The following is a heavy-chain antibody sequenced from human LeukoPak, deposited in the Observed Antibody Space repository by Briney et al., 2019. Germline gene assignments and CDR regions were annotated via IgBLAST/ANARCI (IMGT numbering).Heavy chain of an antibody. CDR1: GYTFTSYG. J-gene: IGHJ3*02. D-gene: IGHD2-8*01. CDR2: ISGSTGDT. V-gene: IGHV1-18*01. Sequence: ASVKVSCKASGYTFTSYGISWVRQAPGEGPEWMGWISGSTGDTNYAQKFQGRVTMTADTSTSTAYMELGSLRSEDTAVYYCARDLPMVYAIDAFDIRGQGTMVTVSS. CDR3: ARDLPMVYAIDAFDI.